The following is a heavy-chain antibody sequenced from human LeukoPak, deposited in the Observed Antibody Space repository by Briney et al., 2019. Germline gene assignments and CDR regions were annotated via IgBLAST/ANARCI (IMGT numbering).Heavy chain of an antibody. D-gene: IGHD3-22*01. J-gene: IGHJ4*02. V-gene: IGHV1-69*13. CDR1: GGTFSSYA. Sequence: ASVKVSCKASGGTFSSYAISWVRQAPGQGPEWMGGIIPIFGTANYAQKFQGRVTITADESTSTAYMELSSLRSEDTAVYYCARARYYDSSGYSTDYWGQGTLVTVSS. CDR2: IIPIFGTA. CDR3: ARARYYDSSGYSTDY.